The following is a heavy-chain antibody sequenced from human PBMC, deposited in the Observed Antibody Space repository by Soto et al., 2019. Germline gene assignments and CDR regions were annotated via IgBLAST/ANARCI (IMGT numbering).Heavy chain of an antibody. J-gene: IGHJ5*02. Sequence: ASVKVSCKASGYTFTSYYMHWVRQAPGQGLEWMGIINPSGGSTSYAQKFQGRVTMTRDTSTSTVYMELSSLRSEDTAVYYCARGGGNRKKPLYNWFDPWGQGTLVTVSS. CDR2: INPSGGST. CDR1: GYTFTSYY. CDR3: ARGGGNRKKPLYNWFDP. V-gene: IGHV1-46*03. D-gene: IGHD3-16*01.